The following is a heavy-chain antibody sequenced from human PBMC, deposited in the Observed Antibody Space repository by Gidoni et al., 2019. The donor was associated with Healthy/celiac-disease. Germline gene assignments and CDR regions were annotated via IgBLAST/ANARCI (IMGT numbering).Heavy chain of an antibody. CDR2: IYYRGST. V-gene: IGHV4-59*01. J-gene: IGHJ6*02. D-gene: IGHD3-9*01. CDR3: ARSSKYYDSLTGDYTAGMDV. CDR1: GCSISSYY. Sequence: QVQLQESGPGLVKPSETLSLTCTVSGCSISSYYWRWIRQPPGKGLEWIGYIYYRGSTNYNPSLKSRVTISVDTSKNQFSLKLSSVTAADTAVYYCARSSKYYDSLTGDYTAGMDVWGQGTTVTVSS.